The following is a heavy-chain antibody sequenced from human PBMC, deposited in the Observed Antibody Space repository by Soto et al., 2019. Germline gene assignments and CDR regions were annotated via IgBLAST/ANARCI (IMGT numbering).Heavy chain of an antibody. J-gene: IGHJ6*03. V-gene: IGHV4-34*01. CDR1: GGSFSGYY. D-gene: IGHD3-16*02. Sequence: ASETQSLTCAVYGGSFSGYYWSWIRQPPGKGLEWIGEINHSGSTNYNPSLKSRVTISVDTSKNQFSLKLSSVTAADTAVYYCARGLFDYIWGSYPQGYYYMDVWGKGTTVTVSS. CDR3: ARGLFDYIWGSYPQGYYYMDV. CDR2: INHSGST.